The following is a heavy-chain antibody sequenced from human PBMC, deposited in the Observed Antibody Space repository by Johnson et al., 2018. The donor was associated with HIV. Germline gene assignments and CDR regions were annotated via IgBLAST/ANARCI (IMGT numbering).Heavy chain of an antibody. CDR2: ISFAGTNK. J-gene: IGHJ3*01. Sequence: QMQLVESGGGVVQPGRSLRLSCAASGFTFSNYPMHWVRQAHGKGLEWVAVISFAGTNKYYADSVRGRFTISRDNSKQTLYLQMNSLRTEDTAVYYCASGDDDGFWGHGTMVTVSS. CDR3: ASGDDDGF. V-gene: IGHV3-30*04. CDR1: GFTFSNYP. D-gene: IGHD5-12*01.